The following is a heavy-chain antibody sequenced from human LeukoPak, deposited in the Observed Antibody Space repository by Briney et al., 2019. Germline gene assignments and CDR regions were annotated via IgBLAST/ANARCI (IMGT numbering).Heavy chain of an antibody. D-gene: IGHD1-14*01. Sequence: GGSLRLSCAASGFTLSNYAMNWVRQAPGKGLEWVSSINGSGGKTYYADSVKGRFSISRDNSKNTLYLQMNSLRAEDTAVYYCAKPAKTDSADEWGQGTLVTVSS. CDR3: AKPAKTDSADE. J-gene: IGHJ4*02. CDR2: INGSGGKT. CDR1: GFTLSNYA. V-gene: IGHV3-23*01.